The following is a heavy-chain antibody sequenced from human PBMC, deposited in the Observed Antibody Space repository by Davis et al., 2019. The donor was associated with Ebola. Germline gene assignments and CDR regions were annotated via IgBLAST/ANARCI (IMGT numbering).Heavy chain of an antibody. V-gene: IGHV4-34*01. CDR3: ARHSPDYYDSSGYSYYYYYGMDV. D-gene: IGHD3-22*01. Sequence: SETLSLTCAVYGGSFSGYYWSWIRQPPGKGLEWIGEINHSGSTNYNPSLTSRVTISVDTSKNQFSLKLSSVTAADTFVYYCARHSPDYYDSSGYSYYYYYGMDVWGQGTTVTVSS. J-gene: IGHJ6*02. CDR2: INHSGST. CDR1: GGSFSGYY.